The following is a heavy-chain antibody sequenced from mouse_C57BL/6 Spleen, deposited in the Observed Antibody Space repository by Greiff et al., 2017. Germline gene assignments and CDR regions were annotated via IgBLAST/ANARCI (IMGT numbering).Heavy chain of an antibody. CDR2: ISSGSSTI. J-gene: IGHJ4*01. CDR1: GFTFSDYG. D-gene: IGHD1-3*01. Sequence: EVHLVESGGGLVKPGGSLKLSCAASGFTFSDYGMHWVRQAPEKGLEWVAYISSGSSTIYYADTVKGRFTISRDNAKNTLFLQMTSLRSEDTAMYYCAREYSPYAMDYWGQGTSVTVSS. CDR3: AREYSPYAMDY. V-gene: IGHV5-17*01.